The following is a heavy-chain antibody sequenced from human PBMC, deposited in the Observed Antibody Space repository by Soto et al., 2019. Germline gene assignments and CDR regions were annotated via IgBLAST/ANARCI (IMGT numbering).Heavy chain of an antibody. J-gene: IGHJ4*02. CDR2: IYHSGST. CDR1: GDSISSRHW. V-gene: IGHV4-4*02. D-gene: IGHD6-6*01. Sequence: QVQLQESGPGLVKPSGTLSLTCTVSGDSISSRHWWIWVRQPPGKGLEWIGEIYHSGSTNYNPSLKSRVTISVDKSKNQFSLRLSSVTAADTAVYYCVRSIADRTPDGFDFWGQGTLVTVSS. CDR3: VRSIADRTPDGFDF.